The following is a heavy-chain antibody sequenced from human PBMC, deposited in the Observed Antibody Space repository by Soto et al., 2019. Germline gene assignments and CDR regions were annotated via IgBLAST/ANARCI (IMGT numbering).Heavy chain of an antibody. J-gene: IGHJ4*02. Sequence: GGSLRLSCAASGFTFSNAWMSWFRQAPGKGLEWVGRIKIKTDGGTTDYAAPVKGRFTISRDDSKNTLYLQMNSLKTEDTAVYYCTTPNMTQANWGQGTLVTVSS. CDR3: TTPNMTQAN. V-gene: IGHV3-15*01. CDR1: GFTFSNAW. CDR2: IKIKTDGGTT.